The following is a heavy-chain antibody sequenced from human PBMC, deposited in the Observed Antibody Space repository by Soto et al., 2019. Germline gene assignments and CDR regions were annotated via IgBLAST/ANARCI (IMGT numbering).Heavy chain of an antibody. CDR1: GLIFSDYA. CDR3: AKCITAVGTCYFDY. Sequence: EVQLLESGGGLVQPGGSLTISCEASGLIFSDYAMTWVRQAPGKGLEWVSSISGSGGATYYADSVKGRFTISRDNSRNTLYLQLNSLRAEDTAVYYCAKCITAVGTCYFDYWGQGTLVPVSS. V-gene: IGHV3-23*01. D-gene: IGHD6-13*01. J-gene: IGHJ4*02. CDR2: ISGSGGAT.